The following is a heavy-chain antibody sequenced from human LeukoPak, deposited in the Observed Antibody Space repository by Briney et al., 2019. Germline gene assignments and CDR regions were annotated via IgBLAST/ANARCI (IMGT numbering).Heavy chain of an antibody. Sequence: PSETLPLTCAVYGGSFSGYYWSWIRQPPGKGLEWIGEINHSGSTNYNPSLKSRATISADTSKNQFSLKLTSVTAADTAIYYCARRNDFDIWGQGTMVTVSS. J-gene: IGHJ3*02. CDR2: INHSGST. CDR1: GGSFSGYY. V-gene: IGHV4-34*01. CDR3: ARRNDFDI.